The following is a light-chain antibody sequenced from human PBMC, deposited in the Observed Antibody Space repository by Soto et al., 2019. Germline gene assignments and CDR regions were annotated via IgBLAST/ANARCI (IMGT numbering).Light chain of an antibody. CDR2: NND. Sequence: QSVLTQPPSASGTPGQSVTISCSGSSSNIGNNFVFWYQHLPGATPKLLIYNNDLRPSGVPDRFSASKSGTSGSPAISGLRSEDEGDYYCAAWDDSLNGFHVFGTGTKVTVL. V-gene: IGLV1-47*01. J-gene: IGLJ1*01. CDR3: AAWDDSLNGFHV. CDR1: SSNIGNNF.